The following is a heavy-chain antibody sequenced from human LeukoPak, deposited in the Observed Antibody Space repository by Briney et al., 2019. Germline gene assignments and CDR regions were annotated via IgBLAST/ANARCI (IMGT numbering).Heavy chain of an antibody. Sequence: GGALRLSCAASGFIFSSYWMSWVRQAPGKGLEWVANIKEDGSETYYVDSVKGRFTISRDNAKNSLYLQMGGLRAEDTAVYYCAREDGRSSGPDYGAKGTLVTVS. CDR2: IKEDGSET. D-gene: IGHD6-25*01. V-gene: IGHV3-7*01. J-gene: IGHJ4*02. CDR1: GFIFSSYW. CDR3: AREDGRSSGPDY.